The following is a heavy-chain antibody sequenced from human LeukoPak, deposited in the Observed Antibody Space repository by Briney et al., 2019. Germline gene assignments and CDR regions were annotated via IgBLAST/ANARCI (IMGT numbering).Heavy chain of an antibody. CDR1: GFTFSSYA. V-gene: IGHV3-23*01. CDR3: ATSSRASSGYSSL. D-gene: IGHD3-22*01. CDR2: ISGSGGST. Sequence: GGSLRLSCAASGFTFSSYAMSWVRQAPGKGLEWVTAISGSGGSTYYADSVKGRFTISRDNSKNTLYLQMNSLRAEDTAVYYCATSSRASSGYSSLWGQGTLVTVSS. J-gene: IGHJ4*02.